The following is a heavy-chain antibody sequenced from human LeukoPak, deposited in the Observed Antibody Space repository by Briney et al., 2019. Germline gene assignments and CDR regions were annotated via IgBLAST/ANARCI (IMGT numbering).Heavy chain of an antibody. D-gene: IGHD6-13*01. CDR2: IYYSGST. Sequence: SETLSLTCTVSGVSISSGGYYWSWIRQHPGKGLEWIGYIYYSGSTYYNPSLKSRVTISVDTSKNQFSLKLSSVTAADTAVYCCARRSAIAAAGTLFDYWGQGTLVTVSS. V-gene: IGHV4-31*03. J-gene: IGHJ4*02. CDR3: ARRSAIAAAGTLFDY. CDR1: GVSISSGGYY.